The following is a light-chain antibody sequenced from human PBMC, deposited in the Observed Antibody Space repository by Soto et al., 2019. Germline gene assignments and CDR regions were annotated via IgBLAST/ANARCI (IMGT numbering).Light chain of an antibody. CDR1: QSISSY. CDR2: AAS. CDR3: QQGYSALLT. Sequence: DIQMTQYPSSLSASVRDRVTITCRASQSISSYLSWYQQKPGQAPKLLIYAASNLQSGVPSRFSGSGSGTDFTLTISSLQPEDFATYFCQQGYSALLTFGGGTNVEIK. V-gene: IGKV1-39*01. J-gene: IGKJ4*01.